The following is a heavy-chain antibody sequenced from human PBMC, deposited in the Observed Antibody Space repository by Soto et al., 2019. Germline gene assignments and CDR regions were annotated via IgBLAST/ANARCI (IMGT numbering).Heavy chain of an antibody. D-gene: IGHD3-10*01. CDR1: GGSISSYY. CDR3: ARDYGSGSYWFDP. CDR2: IYYSGST. J-gene: IGHJ5*02. Sequence: PSETLSLTCTVSGGSISSYYWSWIRQPPGKGLEWIGYIYYSGSTNYNPSLKSRVTISVDTSKNQFSLKLSSVTAADTAVYYCARDYGSGSYWFDPWGQGTLVTVSS. V-gene: IGHV4-59*01.